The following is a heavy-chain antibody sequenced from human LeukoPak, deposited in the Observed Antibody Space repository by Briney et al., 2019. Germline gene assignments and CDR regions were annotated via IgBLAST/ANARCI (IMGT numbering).Heavy chain of an antibody. CDR2: INSDGSTT. D-gene: IGHD6-13*01. V-gene: IGHV3-74*01. Sequence: GGSLRLSCAASGFTFSSYWMHWVRQAPGKGLVRVSRINSDGSTTSYADSVKGRFTISRDNAKNTLYLQMNSLRAEDTAVYYCARGSSSWYYMDVWGKGTTVTVSS. CDR1: GFTFSSYW. J-gene: IGHJ6*03. CDR3: ARGSSSWYYMDV.